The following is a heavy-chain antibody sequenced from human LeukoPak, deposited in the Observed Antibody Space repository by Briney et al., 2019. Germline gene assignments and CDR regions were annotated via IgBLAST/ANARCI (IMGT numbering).Heavy chain of an antibody. CDR3: ESTSSSWGNFQH. J-gene: IGHJ1*01. Sequence: GGSLRLSCAASGFTFSSYWMHWVRQAPGKGLVWVSRINSDGSSTSYADSVKGRFTISRDNAKNTLYLQMSSLRAEDTAVYYCESTSSSWGNFQHWGQGTLVTVSS. CDR2: INSDGSST. V-gene: IGHV3-74*01. CDR1: GFTFSSYW. D-gene: IGHD6-13*01.